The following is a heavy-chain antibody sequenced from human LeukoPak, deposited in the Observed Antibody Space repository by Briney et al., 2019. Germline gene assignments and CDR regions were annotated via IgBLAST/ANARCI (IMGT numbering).Heavy chain of an antibody. CDR1: GGSISSRSDY. CDR2: ISSSGST. J-gene: IGHJ6*03. D-gene: IGHD2-2*01. CDR3: ARRRVLPPDVPDRADYYLDV. V-gene: IGHV4-39*01. Sequence: PSETLSLTCTVSGGSISSRSDYWGWVRQPPGTGLEWIASISSSGSTYYNPSLKSRVSISVDSFRNQFSLKLSSVTAADTAVYYCARRRVLPPDVPDRADYYLDVWGKGTAVTVSS.